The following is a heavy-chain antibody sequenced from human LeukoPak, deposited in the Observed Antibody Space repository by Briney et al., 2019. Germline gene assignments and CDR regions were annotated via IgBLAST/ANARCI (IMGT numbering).Heavy chain of an antibody. CDR1: GGTVSSYA. D-gene: IGHD4-11*01. V-gene: IGHV1-69*13. J-gene: IGHJ6*02. Sequence: SVKVSCKASGGTVSSYAISWVRQAPGQGLEWMGGIIPIFGTANYAQKFQGRVTITADESTSTAYMELSSLRSEDTAVYYCARSWYQVTTFYYYGMDVWGQGTTVTVSS. CDR3: ARSWYQVTTFYYYGMDV. CDR2: IIPIFGTA.